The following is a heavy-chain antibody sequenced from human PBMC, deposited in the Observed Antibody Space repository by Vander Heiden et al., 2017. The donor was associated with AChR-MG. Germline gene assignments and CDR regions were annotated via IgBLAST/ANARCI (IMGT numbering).Heavy chain of an antibody. CDR3: ARNGYCSSTSCYPDY. D-gene: IGHD2-2*03. CDR1: GGSISRNYNY. J-gene: IGHJ4*02. Sequence: QLQLQESGPGLVKLSETLSLTCSASGGSISRNYNYWGWIRQPPGKGLEWIGNIHYIGSSYYNPSLKSRVTISVDTSKNQFSLKLRFVTAADTAVYYCARNGYCSSTSCYPDYWGQGTLVTVSS. CDR2: IHYIGSS. V-gene: IGHV4-39*01.